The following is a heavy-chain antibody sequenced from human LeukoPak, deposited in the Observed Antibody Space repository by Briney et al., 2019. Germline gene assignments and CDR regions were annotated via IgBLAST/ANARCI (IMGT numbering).Heavy chain of an antibody. Sequence: GASVKVSCKASGYTFTSYGISWVRQAPGQGLEWMGWISGDNGDTNYAQKLPGRVTMTTDTSTSTAYRELRSLRYDDTAVYYCARDRYGVRSGSCDYWGQGTLVSVSS. V-gene: IGHV1-18*01. J-gene: IGHJ4*02. D-gene: IGHD1-26*01. CDR3: ARDRYGVRSGSCDY. CDR1: GYTFTSYG. CDR2: ISGDNGDT.